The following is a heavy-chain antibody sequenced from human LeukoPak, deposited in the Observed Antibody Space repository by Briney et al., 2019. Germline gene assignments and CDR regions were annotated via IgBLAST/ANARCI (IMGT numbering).Heavy chain of an antibody. CDR1: GGSISSYF. Sequence: PSETLSLTCSVSGGSISSYFWSWIRQAPGKGLEWVGCALYTGSTEYNPALKSRVTISLDTSNNQFSLRLSSVTAADTAVYYCARDNGYSYGIDYWGQGRLVTVSS. J-gene: IGHJ4*02. V-gene: IGHV4-59*01. CDR3: ARDNGYSYGIDY. CDR2: ALYTGST. D-gene: IGHD5-18*01.